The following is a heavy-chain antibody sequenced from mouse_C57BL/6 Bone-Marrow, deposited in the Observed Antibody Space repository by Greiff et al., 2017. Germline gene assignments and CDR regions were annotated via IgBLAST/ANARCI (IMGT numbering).Heavy chain of an antibody. CDR3: ARHDYGTWFAY. CDR2: ISSGGSYT. CDR1: GFTFSSYG. J-gene: IGHJ3*01. V-gene: IGHV5-6*01. Sequence: VQLKQSGGDLVKPGGSLKLSCAASGFTFSSYGMSWVRQTPDKRLEWVATISSGGSYTYYPDSVKGRFTISSDNAKNTLYLQMSSLKSEDTAMYYCARHDYGTWFAYWGQGTLVTVSA. D-gene: IGHD1-1*01.